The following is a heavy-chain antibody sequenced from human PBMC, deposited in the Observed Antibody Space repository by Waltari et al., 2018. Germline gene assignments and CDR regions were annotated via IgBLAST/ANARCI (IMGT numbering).Heavy chain of an antibody. CDR2: IKSKADGGTT. J-gene: IGHJ4*02. Sequence: EVQLVQSGGGLVKPGGSLRLSCAASGLTLRNVWMTWVRQAPGKGLEWVGRIKSKADGGTTDSAAPVKGRFTISRDDSKNTLYLQMDSLKTEDTAVYYCATGGPQSAVVNFYWGQGTLVTVSS. V-gene: IGHV3-15*01. CDR3: ATGGPQSAVVNFY. CDR1: GLTLRNVW. D-gene: IGHD3-22*01.